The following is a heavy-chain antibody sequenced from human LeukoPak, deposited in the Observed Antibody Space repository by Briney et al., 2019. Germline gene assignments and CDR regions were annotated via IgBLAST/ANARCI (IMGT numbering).Heavy chain of an antibody. Sequence: PGGSLRLSCAASGFTFSSYGMHWVRQAPGKGLEWVAFIRYDGSNKYYADSVKGRFTISRDNSKNTLYLQMNSLRAEDTAVYYCAKEYQPLLHFDYWGQGTLVTVSS. CDR3: AKEYQPLLHFDY. CDR2: IRYDGSNK. J-gene: IGHJ4*02. CDR1: GFTFSSYG. V-gene: IGHV3-30*02. D-gene: IGHD2-2*01.